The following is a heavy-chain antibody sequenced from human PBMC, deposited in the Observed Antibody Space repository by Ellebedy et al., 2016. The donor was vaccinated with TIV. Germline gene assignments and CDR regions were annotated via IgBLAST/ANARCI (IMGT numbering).Heavy chain of an antibody. D-gene: IGHD2-21*02. CDR3: ARTSYCGGDCYVDAFDI. Sequence: GESLKISCVASGFTVSSNYMSWVRQAPGKGLEWVSVIYSGGSTYYADSVKGRFTISRHNSKNTLFLQMNSLRAEDTAVYYCARTSYCGGDCYVDAFDIWGQGTMATVSS. J-gene: IGHJ3*02. CDR1: GFTVSSNY. CDR2: IYSGGST. V-gene: IGHV3-53*04.